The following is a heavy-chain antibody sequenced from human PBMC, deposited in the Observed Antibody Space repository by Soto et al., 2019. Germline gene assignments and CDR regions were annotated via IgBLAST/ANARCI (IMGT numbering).Heavy chain of an antibody. V-gene: IGHV2-5*02. D-gene: IGHD3-10*01. CDR3: AHSATYYYGSGSYYNAFAI. Sequence: QITLKESGPPLVKPTQTLTLTCTFSGFSLSTSGVGVGWIRQPPGKALEWLALIYWDDDKRYSPSLKSRLTITNDTTKIQVGLTITNLETVDTATYYSAHSATYYYGSGSYYNAFAIWCQGTMVTVSS. CDR1: GFSLSTSGVG. CDR2: IYWDDDK. J-gene: IGHJ3*02.